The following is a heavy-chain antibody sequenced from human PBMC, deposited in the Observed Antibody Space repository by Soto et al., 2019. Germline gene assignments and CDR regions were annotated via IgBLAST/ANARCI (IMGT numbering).Heavy chain of an antibody. D-gene: IGHD3-10*01. V-gene: IGHV3-48*02. CDR2: ISSSSSTI. J-gene: IGHJ4*02. Sequence: GGSLRLSCAASGFTFSSYSMNWVRQAPGKGLEWVSYISSSSSTIYYADSVKGRFTISRDNAKNSLYLQMNSLRDEDTAVYYCARDPNFGELPHGHFDYWGQGTLVTVSS. CDR1: GFTFSSYS. CDR3: ARDPNFGELPHGHFDY.